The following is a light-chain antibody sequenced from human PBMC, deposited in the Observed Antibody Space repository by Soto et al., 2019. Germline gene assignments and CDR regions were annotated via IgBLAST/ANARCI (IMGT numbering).Light chain of an antibody. CDR2: VNF. V-gene: IGLV1-44*01. Sequence: QSVLTQAPSASGTPGQSVTISCSGSDSNIGSNTVNWYQQFPGMAPKLLIYVNFQRSSGVPDRFSASKSGTSASLAISGLQSEDEAYYYCAVWDDGLRCWVFGGGTKLTVL. CDR3: AVWDDGLRCWV. CDR1: DSNIGSNT. J-gene: IGLJ3*02.